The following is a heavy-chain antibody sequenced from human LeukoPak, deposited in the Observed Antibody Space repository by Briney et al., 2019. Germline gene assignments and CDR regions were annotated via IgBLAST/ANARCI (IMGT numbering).Heavy chain of an antibody. CDR3: ARLDSSSWKRYFDY. V-gene: IGHV4-39*01. CDR1: GGSISSSSYY. D-gene: IGHD6-13*01. CDR2: IYYSGST. Sequence: PSETLSLTCTVSGGSISSSSYYWGWIRQPPGKGLEWIGSIYYSGSTYYNPSLKSRVTISVDTSKSQFSLKLSSVTAADTAVYYCARLDSSSWKRYFDYWGQGTLVTVSS. J-gene: IGHJ4*02.